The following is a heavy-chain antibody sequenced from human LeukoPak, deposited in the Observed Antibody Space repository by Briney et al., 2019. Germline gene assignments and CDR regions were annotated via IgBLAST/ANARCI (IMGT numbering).Heavy chain of an antibody. Sequence: KPSETLSLTCTVSGGSISSYYWSWIRQPAGKGLEWIGRIYTSGSTNYNPSLKSRVTMSVDTSKNQFSLKLSSVTAADTAVYYCARAGVVPAAYYYYYYMDVWGKGTTVTVSS. CDR1: GGSISSYY. CDR2: IYTSGST. D-gene: IGHD2-2*01. CDR3: ARAGVVPAAYYYYYYMDV. V-gene: IGHV4-4*07. J-gene: IGHJ6*03.